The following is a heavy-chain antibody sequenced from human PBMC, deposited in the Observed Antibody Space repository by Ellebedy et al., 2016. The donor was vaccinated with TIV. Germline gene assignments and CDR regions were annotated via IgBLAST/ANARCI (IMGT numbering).Heavy chain of an antibody. CDR1: GSSISSGYY. V-gene: IGHV4-38-2*02. CDR3: ARDGTGRWDY. Sequence: MPGGSLRLSCSVSGSSISSGYYWGWIRPPPGRGLEWIGSMYHRGSTYYSPSLKSRVTISVDTSKNQFSLRLSSVTAADTAGYYCARDGTGRWDYWGPGTLVTVSS. CDR2: MYHRGST. J-gene: IGHJ4*02. D-gene: IGHD4-23*01.